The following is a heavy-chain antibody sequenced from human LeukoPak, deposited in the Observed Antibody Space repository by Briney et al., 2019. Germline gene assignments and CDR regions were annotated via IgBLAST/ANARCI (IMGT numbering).Heavy chain of an antibody. CDR2: ISYDGSNK. CDR1: GFTFSSYG. V-gene: IGHV3-30*18. D-gene: IGHD3-22*01. Sequence: PGGSLRLSCAASGFTFSSYGMHWVRQAPGKGLEWVAVISYDGSNKYYADSVKARFTISRDNSKNTLYLQMNSLRAEDTAVYYCAKGGYYYDSSGFDYWGQGTLVTVSS. J-gene: IGHJ4*02. CDR3: AKGGYYYDSSGFDY.